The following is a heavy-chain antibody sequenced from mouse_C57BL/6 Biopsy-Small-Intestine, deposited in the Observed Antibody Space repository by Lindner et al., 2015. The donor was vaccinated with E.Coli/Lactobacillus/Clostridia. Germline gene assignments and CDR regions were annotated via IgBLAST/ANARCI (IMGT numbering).Heavy chain of an antibody. CDR1: GYTFSSYD. CDR2: MNPNSGNT. J-gene: IGHJ4*01. Sequence: SVKVSCKASGYTFSSYDINWVRQATGQGLEWMGWMNPNSGNTGYAQKFQGRVTMTRNTSISTAYMELSSLRSEDTAVYYCARLGYCSSTSCSYGWYDPWGQGTLVTVSS. D-gene: IGHD2-14*01. V-gene: IGHV1-81*01. CDR3: ARLGYCSSTSCSYGWYDP.